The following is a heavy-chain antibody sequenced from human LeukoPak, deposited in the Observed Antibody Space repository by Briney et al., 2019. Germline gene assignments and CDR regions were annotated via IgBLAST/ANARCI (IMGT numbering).Heavy chain of an antibody. CDR2: VYYSGST. Sequence: SETLSLTCTVSGGSVSSGSYFWTWIRQPPGKGLEWIGYVYYSGSTNYNPSLKSRVTISVDTSKNQFSLKVSSVTAADTAVYYCAREVIVGATGYYYYGMDVWAKGPRSPSP. D-gene: IGHD1-26*01. V-gene: IGHV4-61*01. J-gene: IGHJ6*02. CDR3: AREVIVGATGYYYYGMDV. CDR1: GGSVSSGSYF.